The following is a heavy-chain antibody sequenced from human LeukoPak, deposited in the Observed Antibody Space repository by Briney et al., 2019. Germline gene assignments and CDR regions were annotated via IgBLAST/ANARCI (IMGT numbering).Heavy chain of an antibody. CDR3: ARHSSGYPIYYYHMDI. Sequence: SETLSLTCTVSGGSITSYYWSWIRQPPGKGLGWIGHIYSSGSTKYNRSLKSRVTISVDTSMNQFSLKLSSVTAADTAVYYCARHSSGYPIYYYHMDIWGNGTAVTVSS. J-gene: IGHJ6*03. CDR1: GGSITSYY. CDR2: IYSSGST. D-gene: IGHD3-22*01. V-gene: IGHV4-59*08.